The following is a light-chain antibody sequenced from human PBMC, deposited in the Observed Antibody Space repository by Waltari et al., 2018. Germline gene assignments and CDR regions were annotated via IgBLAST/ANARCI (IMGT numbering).Light chain of an antibody. V-gene: IGLV3-1*01. Sequence: YDLTQPPSVSVSPGQTASVTCSGDNLGNKYPSWYQQKPCQSPLLVIYQGSKRPAGIPERITGSRSGNTATLTISGTQAMDEADYSCQAWDGNTGVFGAGTWVTVL. CDR2: QGS. CDR3: QAWDGNTGV. J-gene: IGLJ1*01. CDR1: NLGNKY.